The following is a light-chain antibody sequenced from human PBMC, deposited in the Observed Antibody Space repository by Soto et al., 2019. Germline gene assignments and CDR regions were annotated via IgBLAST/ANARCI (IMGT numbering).Light chain of an antibody. Sequence: EIELTQSPGTLSLSPGERATLSCRASQSVSSSYLAWYQQKPGHAPRLLIYDASSRATGIPDRVSGSWSGTDFTLTISRLEPEELAVYYCQQYGSSPLTFGGGTKVELK. CDR2: DAS. J-gene: IGKJ4*01. V-gene: IGKV3-20*01. CDR3: QQYGSSPLT. CDR1: QSVSSSY.